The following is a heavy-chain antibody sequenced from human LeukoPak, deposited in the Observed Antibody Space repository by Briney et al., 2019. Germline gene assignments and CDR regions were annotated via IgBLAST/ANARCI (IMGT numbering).Heavy chain of an antibody. V-gene: IGHV3-23*01. CDR2: ITATSSST. CDR3: ARRATTERGHSYGLDY. Sequence: GGSLRLSCAAFGFTFSSYGMSWVRQAPGKGLEWVSAITATSSSTHDADSVQGRFTISRDNSKNTLYLQMNSLRPEDTAVYYCARRATTERGHSYGLDYWGQGTLVTVSS. D-gene: IGHD5-18*01. CDR1: GFTFSSYG. J-gene: IGHJ4*02.